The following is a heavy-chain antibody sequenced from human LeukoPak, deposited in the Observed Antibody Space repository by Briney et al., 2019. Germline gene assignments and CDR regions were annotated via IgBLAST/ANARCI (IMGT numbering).Heavy chain of an antibody. Sequence: PGRSLRLSCAASGFTFSSYGMHWVRQAPGEGLEWVAVISYDGSNKYYADSVKGRFTISRDNAKNSLYVQMNSLRAEGTAVYYCARGGGRYLDYWGQGTLVTVSS. V-gene: IGHV3-30*05. D-gene: IGHD3-16*01. J-gene: IGHJ4*02. CDR2: ISYDGSNK. CDR1: GFTFSSYG. CDR3: ARGGGRYLDY.